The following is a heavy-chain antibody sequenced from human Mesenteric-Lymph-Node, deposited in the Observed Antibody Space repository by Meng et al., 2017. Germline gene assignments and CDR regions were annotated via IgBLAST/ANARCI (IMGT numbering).Heavy chain of an antibody. CDR1: GYTFTGYY. CDR2: INPNSGGT. D-gene: IGHD1-26*01. V-gene: IGHV1-2*06. Sequence: ASVKVSCKASGYTFTGYYMHWVRQAPGQGLEWMGRINPNSGGTDYAQKFQGRVTMTRDTSTNTAYMELSRLQSDDTAVYYCARDISWELLGYWGQGTLVTVSS. J-gene: IGHJ4*02. CDR3: ARDISWELLGY.